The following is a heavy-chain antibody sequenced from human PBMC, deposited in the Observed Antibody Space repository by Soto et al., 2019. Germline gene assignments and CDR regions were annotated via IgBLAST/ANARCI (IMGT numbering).Heavy chain of an antibody. D-gene: IGHD1-26*01. CDR3: AREGGATRRLGYYYGMDV. V-gene: IGHV1-2*02. Sequence: VKVSCKASGFTFTGHYIHWVRQAPGQGLEWMGWINPNSGGTNYAQKFQGRVTMTRDTSISTAYMELSRLRSDDTAVYYCAREGGATRRLGYYYGMDVWGQGTTVTVS. CDR2: INPNSGGT. J-gene: IGHJ6*02. CDR1: GFTFTGHY.